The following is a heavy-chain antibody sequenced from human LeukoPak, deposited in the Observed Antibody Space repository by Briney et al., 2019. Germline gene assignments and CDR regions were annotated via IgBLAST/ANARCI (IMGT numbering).Heavy chain of an antibody. J-gene: IGHJ3*02. CDR1: GFTFSSFA. V-gene: IGHV3-23*01. CDR2: ISGSGGST. D-gene: IGHD3-22*01. Sequence: GGSLRLSYAASGFTFSSFAMSCVRQAPGKGLEWVSAISGSGGSTYYADSVKGRFTISRDNSKNTLYLQMNSLRAEDTAVYYCAREYFYDRSGYSDSFYIWGQGTMVTVSS. CDR3: AREYFYDRSGYSDSFYI.